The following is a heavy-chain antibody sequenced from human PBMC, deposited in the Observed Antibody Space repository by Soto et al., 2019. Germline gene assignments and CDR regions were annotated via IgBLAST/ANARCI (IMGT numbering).Heavy chain of an antibody. V-gene: IGHV1-2*04. J-gene: IGHJ6*02. CDR1: GYTFTGYY. CDR3: ARVYNFWSGSDCDYGMDF. CDR2: IYPNSPRT. D-gene: IGHD3-3*01. Sequence: GASVKVSCKASGYTFTGYYIPWVRPAPGQGLEWMVWIYPNSPRTNYAQKFQGWVTMTRDTSISTAYMELSRLRSDDTAVYYCARVYNFWSGSDCDYGMDFWGQGTTVTVSS.